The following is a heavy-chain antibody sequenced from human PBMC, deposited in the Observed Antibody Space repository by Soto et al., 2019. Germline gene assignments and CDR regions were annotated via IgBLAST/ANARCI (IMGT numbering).Heavy chain of an antibody. Sequence: EVQLVESGGGLVKPGGSLGLSCAASGFTFSSYSMNWDRQAPGKGLEWVSSISSSSSYIYYADSVKGRFTISRDNAKNSLYLQMNSLRAEDTAVYYCARDTPRGVAFDYWGQGTLVTVSS. CDR3: ARDTPRGVAFDY. V-gene: IGHV3-21*01. CDR2: ISSSSSYI. J-gene: IGHJ4*02. D-gene: IGHD5-12*01. CDR1: GFTFSSYS.